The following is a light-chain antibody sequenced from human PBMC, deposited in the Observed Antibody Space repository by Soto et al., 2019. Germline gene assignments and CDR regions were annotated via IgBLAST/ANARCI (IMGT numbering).Light chain of an antibody. CDR2: DAS. CDR3: PQRGNWPWT. J-gene: IGKJ1*01. V-gene: IGKV3-11*01. Sequence: EIVLTQSPATLSLSPGERATLSCRASQSVSSYLAWYQHKPGQAPRLLIYDASNRATGIPARFSGSGSGTDFTLNISSLEPEDFAVYYCPQRGNWPWTFGQGTKVEIK. CDR1: QSVSSY.